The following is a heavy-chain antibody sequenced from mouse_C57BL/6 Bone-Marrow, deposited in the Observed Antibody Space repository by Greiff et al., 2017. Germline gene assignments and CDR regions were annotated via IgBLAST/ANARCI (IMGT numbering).Heavy chain of an antibody. CDR1: GFPITSGYY. CDR2: ITHSGET. CDR3: AGAAYYSNYDAMDY. Sequence: VHLVESGPGLVKPSQSLFLTCSITGFPITSGYYWIWIRQSPGKPLEWMGYITHSGETFYNPSLRSPISITRETSKNQFFLQLNSVTTEDTAMYYCAGAAYYSNYDAMDYWGQGTSVTVSS. J-gene: IGHJ4*01. D-gene: IGHD2-5*01. V-gene: IGHV12-3*01.